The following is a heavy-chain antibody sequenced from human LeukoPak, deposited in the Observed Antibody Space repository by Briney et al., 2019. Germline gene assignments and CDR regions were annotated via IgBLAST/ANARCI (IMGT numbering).Heavy chain of an antibody. V-gene: IGHV1-18*01. CDR1: GYTFTSYG. D-gene: IGHD5-18*01. CDR3: ARDPGGDTVMFVYYYYYGMDV. J-gene: IGHJ6*02. Sequence: DSVKVSCKASGYTFTSYGISWVRQAPGQGLEWMGWISAYNGNTNYAQKLQGRVTMTTDTSTSTAYMELRSLRSDDTAVYYCARDPGGDTVMFVYYYYYGMDVWGQGTTVTVSS. CDR2: ISAYNGNT.